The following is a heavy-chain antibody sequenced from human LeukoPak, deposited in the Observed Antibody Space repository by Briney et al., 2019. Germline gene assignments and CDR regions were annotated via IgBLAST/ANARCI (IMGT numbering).Heavy chain of an antibody. CDR2: ISAYNGNT. CDR3: ARDQGIAAPTNWFDP. J-gene: IGHJ5*02. V-gene: IGHV1-18*01. Sequence: GASVKVSCKASGYTFTSYGISWVQQAPGQGLEWMGWISAYNGNTNYAQKLQGRVTMTTDTSTSTAYMELRSLRSDDTAVYYCARDQGIAAPTNWFDPWGQGTLVTVSS. D-gene: IGHD6-13*01. CDR1: GYTFTSYG.